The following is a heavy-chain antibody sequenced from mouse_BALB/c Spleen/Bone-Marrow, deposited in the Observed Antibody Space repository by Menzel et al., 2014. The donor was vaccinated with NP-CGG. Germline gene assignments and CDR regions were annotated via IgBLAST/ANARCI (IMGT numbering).Heavy chain of an antibody. CDR1: GYAFTNYL. CDR2: INPGSGGT. V-gene: IGHV1-54*01. Sequence: VKLQESGAELVRPGTSVKVSCKASGYAFTNYLIEWVKQRPGQGLEWIGVINPGSGGTNYNEKFKGKATPTADKSSSTAYMQLSSLTSDDSAVYFCARRELGEFDYWGQGTTLTVSS. CDR3: ARRELGEFDY. J-gene: IGHJ2*01. D-gene: IGHD4-1*01.